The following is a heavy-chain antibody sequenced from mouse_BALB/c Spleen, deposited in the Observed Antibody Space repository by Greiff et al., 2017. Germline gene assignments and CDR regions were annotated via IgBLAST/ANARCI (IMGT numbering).Heavy chain of an antibody. D-gene: IGHD2-14*01. J-gene: IGHJ3*01. CDR1: GYSFTSYY. Sequence: QVQLKESGPELVKPGASVKISCKASGYSFTSYYIHWVKQRPGQGLEWIGWIFPGSGNTKYNEKFKGKATLTADTSSSTAYMQLSSLTSEDSAVYFCARSDYRYPWFAYWGQGTLVTVSA. CDR3: ARSDYRYPWFAY. V-gene: IGHV1-66*01. CDR2: IFPGSGNT.